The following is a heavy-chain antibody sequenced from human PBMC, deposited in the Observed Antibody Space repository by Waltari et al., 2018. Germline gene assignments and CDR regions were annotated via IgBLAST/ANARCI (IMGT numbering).Heavy chain of an antibody. Sequence: QVQLQESGPGLVTPSETLSLTCTVYGGSISSYYWSWIRQPPGQGLDWIGYSYYSGSTNYNPSLKSRGNISVDTSKNQFSLKLSSVTAADTAVYYCARGSRRGNDSSVPGWFDPWGQGTLVTVSS. J-gene: IGHJ5*02. D-gene: IGHD3-22*01. CDR2: SYYSGST. CDR3: ARGSRRGNDSSVPGWFDP. CDR1: GGSISSYY. V-gene: IGHV4-59*01.